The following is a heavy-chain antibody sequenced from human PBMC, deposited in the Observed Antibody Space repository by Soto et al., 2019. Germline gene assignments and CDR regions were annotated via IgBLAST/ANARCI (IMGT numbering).Heavy chain of an antibody. J-gene: IGHJ5*02. CDR1: GFTLSNYA. D-gene: IGHD4-17*01. CDR3: ARGQRALITYGPFDP. Sequence: PGGSLRLSCAASGFTLSNYAMSWVRQAPGKGLEWVSTFSGTGGYTYYTDSVKGRFTISRDESKNTLFLHMNSVRAADTAVYYCARGQRALITYGPFDPWGQGTLVTVSS. CDR2: FSGTGGYT. V-gene: IGHV3-23*01.